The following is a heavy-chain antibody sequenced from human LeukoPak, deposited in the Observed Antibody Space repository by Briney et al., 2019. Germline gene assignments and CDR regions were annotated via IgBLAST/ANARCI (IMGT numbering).Heavy chain of an antibody. D-gene: IGHD6-13*01. V-gene: IGHV3-74*01. Sequence: PGGSLRLSCAASGFTFSRYWMHWVRQAPGKGLVWVSRINTDGSGTSYADSVKGRFTISRDNAKNTLYLQMNSLGAEDTAVYYCARDGPAAARDYWGQGTLVTVSS. CDR2: INTDGSGT. J-gene: IGHJ4*02. CDR3: ARDGPAAARDY. CDR1: GFTFSRYW.